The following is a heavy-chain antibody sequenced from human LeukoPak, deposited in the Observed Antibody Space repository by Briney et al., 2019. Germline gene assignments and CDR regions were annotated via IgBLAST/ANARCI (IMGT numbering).Heavy chain of an antibody. J-gene: IGHJ5*02. CDR3: ASWEVGATTGNWFDP. CDR2: INPNSGGT. CDR1: GYTFTGYY. D-gene: IGHD1-26*01. V-gene: IGHV1-2*06. Sequence: ASVKVSCKASGYTFTGYYMHWVRQAPGQGLEWMGRINPNSGGTNYAQKFQGRVTMTRDTSISTAYIELSRLRSDDTAVYYCASWEVGATTGNWFDPWGQGTLVTVSS.